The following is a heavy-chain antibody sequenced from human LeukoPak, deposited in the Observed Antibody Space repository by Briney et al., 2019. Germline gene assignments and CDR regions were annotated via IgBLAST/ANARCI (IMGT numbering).Heavy chain of an antibody. CDR2: IYYSGST. J-gene: IGHJ3*02. D-gene: IGHD3-22*01. Sequence: ASETLSLTCTVSGGSISSYYWSWIRQPPGKGLEWIGYIYYSGSTNYNPSLKSRVTISVDTSKNQFSLKLSSVTAADTAVYYCARDYYDSSGYWHDAFDIWGQGTMVTVPS. CDR1: GGSISSYY. CDR3: ARDYYDSSGYWHDAFDI. V-gene: IGHV4-59*01.